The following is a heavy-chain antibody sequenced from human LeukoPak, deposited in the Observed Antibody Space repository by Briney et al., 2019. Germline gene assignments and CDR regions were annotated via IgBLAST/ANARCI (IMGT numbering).Heavy chain of an antibody. D-gene: IGHD3-22*01. CDR1: GGSFSGYY. V-gene: IGHV4-34*01. J-gene: IGHJ4*02. CDR2: INHSGST. Sequence: TSETLSLTCAVYGGSFSGYYWSWISQPPGKGLEWIGEINHSGSTNYNPSLKSRVTISVDTSKKQFSPKLSSVTAADTAVYYCVTYYFDSSGPKKNYWGQGTLVTVSS. CDR3: VTYYFDSSGPKKNY.